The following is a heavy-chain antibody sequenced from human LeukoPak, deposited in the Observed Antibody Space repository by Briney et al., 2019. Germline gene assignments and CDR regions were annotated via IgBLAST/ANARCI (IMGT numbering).Heavy chain of an antibody. J-gene: IGHJ4*02. Sequence: SETLSLTCNVPDGSISSNSYYWGWIRQPPGKGLEWIGSISYSGSTNYNPSLKSRVTISVDTSKNQFSLKLSSVTAADTAVYYCARYSGSYYVDYWGQGTLVTVSS. D-gene: IGHD1-26*01. CDR3: ARYSGSYYVDY. CDR2: ISYSGST. CDR1: DGSISSNSYY. V-gene: IGHV4-39*07.